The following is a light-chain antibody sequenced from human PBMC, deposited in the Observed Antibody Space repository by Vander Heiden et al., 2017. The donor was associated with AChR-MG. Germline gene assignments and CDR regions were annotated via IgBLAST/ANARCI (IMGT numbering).Light chain of an antibody. J-gene: IGLJ3*02. CDR3: QSYDISTGWV. CDR1: SIGPYYA. V-gene: IGLV1-40*01. CDR2: GND. Sequence: QSSLTPPPSLSGAPAERVTMACNGNSIGPYYAVHWDQQFPGTAAKRLIYGNDNRASGVPDRFSSSKSDTSASLAITGLQAEDEAEYYCQSYDISTGWVFGGGTKVTVL.